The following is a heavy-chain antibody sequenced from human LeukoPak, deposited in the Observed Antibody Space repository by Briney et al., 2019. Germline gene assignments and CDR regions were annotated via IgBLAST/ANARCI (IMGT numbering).Heavy chain of an antibody. CDR3: ARGGYCSSTSCYVFDS. V-gene: IGHV4-59*12. CDR2: IYYSGST. J-gene: IGHJ4*02. CDR1: GGSISSYY. Sequence: SETLSLTCTVSGGSISSYYWSWIRQPPGKGLEWIGYIYYSGSTNYNPSLKSRVTISVDKSKSQFSLELTSVTAADTALYYCARGGYCSSTSCYVFDSWGQGTLVTVSS. D-gene: IGHD2-2*01.